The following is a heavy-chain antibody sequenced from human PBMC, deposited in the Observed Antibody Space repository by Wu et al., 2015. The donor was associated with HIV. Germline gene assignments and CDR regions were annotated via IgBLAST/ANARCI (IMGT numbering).Heavy chain of an antibody. CDR2: IVPIFTTT. CDR3: ARDMTYYYDNSGYYRLDY. Sequence: QVQLVQSGAEVKKPGSSVKVSCKASGGTFNNYAISWVRQAPGQGLEWMGGIVPIFTTTNFAQNFQDRVTITADESTTTAYMELTSLTPDDTAVYYCARDMTYYYDNSGYYRLDYWGQGTLITVSS. V-gene: IGHV1-69*12. J-gene: IGHJ4*02. CDR1: GGTFNNYA. D-gene: IGHD3-22*01.